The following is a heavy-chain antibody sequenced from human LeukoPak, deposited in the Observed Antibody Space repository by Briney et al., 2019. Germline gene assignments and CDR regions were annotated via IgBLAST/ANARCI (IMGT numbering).Heavy chain of an antibody. CDR1: GFPFTSYA. J-gene: IGHJ4*02. CDR2: VNADNSNT. CDR3: ARDRADFWSGYYYDY. V-gene: IGHV1-3*03. Sequence: ASVKVSCKASGFPFTSYAIHWVRQAPGQRLEWMGWVNADNSNTKYSQEFQGRVTITRDTSASTAYMDLNSLRSEDMAVYYCARDRADFWSGYYYDYWGQGTLVTVSS. D-gene: IGHD3-3*01.